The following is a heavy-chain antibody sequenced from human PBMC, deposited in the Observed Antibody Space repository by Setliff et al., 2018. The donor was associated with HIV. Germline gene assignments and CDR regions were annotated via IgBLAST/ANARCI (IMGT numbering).Heavy chain of an antibody. D-gene: IGHD3-16*01. CDR3: ARVKAYFRYHFYFYMDT. CDR2: ITDSGVT. CDR1: GGSFSYGY. J-gene: IGHJ6*03. V-gene: IGHV4-34*01. Sequence: SETLSLTCGVYGGSFSYGYWTWIRQSPGKGLEWIGEITDSGVTNYHPSLKSRVTISLDPSKNQFSLRLTSVTAADAAIYYCARVKAYFRYHFYFYMDTWGKGTTVTVSS.